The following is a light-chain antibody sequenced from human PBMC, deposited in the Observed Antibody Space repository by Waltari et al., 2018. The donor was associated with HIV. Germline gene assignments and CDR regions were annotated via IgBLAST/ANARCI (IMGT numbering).Light chain of an antibody. CDR2: DAS. J-gene: IGKJ2*01. V-gene: IGKV3-15*01. CDR3: QQYINWPPYT. Sequence: EIVMTQSPATLSFSPGERVALSCRASQGISTSVAWYQQKPGQAPRLLIYDASTRATDIPARFSGSGSGTEFTLTISSLQSEDFAIYYCQQYINWPPYTFGQGTKLEI. CDR1: QGISTS.